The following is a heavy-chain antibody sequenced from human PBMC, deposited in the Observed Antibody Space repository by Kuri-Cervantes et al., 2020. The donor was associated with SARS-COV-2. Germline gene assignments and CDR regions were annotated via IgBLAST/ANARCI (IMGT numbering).Heavy chain of an antibody. Sequence: SVKVSCKASGFTFTNSAIQWVRQARGQRLEWLGWTVVASGTTNYAPSFQERVTITRDMSTSTVYMEVSSLRSEDTAVYYCAAASGHLVPYYFYMDVRGEGTTVTVSS. CDR3: AAASGHLVPYYFYMDV. V-gene: IGHV1-58*02. CDR2: TVVASGTT. CDR1: GFTFTNSA. J-gene: IGHJ6*03. D-gene: IGHD6-6*01.